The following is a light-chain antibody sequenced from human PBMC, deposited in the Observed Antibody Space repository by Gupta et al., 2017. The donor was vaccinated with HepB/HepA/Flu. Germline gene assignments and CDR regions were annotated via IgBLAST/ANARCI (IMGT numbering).Light chain of an antibody. Sequence: QSVLTQPMSVSGTPGQRVLLSCSGSSSNVGRNNVNWYQQFPGRAPRLLIYYNGERPSGVPDRISGSKSGTSASLAISGLQSEDEADYYCAAWDSSLNAVVFGGGTKLTVL. V-gene: IGLV1-44*01. J-gene: IGLJ2*01. CDR1: SSNVGRNN. CDR3: AAWDSSLNAVV. CDR2: YNG.